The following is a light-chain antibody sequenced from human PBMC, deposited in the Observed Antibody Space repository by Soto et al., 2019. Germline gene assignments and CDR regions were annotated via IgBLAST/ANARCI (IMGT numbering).Light chain of an antibody. CDR3: CSYAGSNTLV. V-gene: IGLV2-23*02. CDR1: SSDVGSYNL. J-gene: IGLJ2*01. Sequence: QSVLTQPASVSGSPGQSITISCTGTSSDVGSYNLVSWYQQHPGKAPKLVIYEVSKRPSGVSNRFSGSKSGNTASLTISGLQAEDEADYYCCSYAGSNTLVFGGGTKVTVL. CDR2: EVS.